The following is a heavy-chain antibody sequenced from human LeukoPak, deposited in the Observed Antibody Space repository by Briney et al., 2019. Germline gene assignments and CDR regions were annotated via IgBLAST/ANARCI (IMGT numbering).Heavy chain of an antibody. Sequence: PSETLSLTCTVSGGSISSYYWSWVRQAPGKGLEWVSYISDWNTIYYADSVKGRFTLSRDNGKNSLYLQMDSLRVEDTAIYYCVRRFDCWGQGTLVTVSS. CDR3: VRRFDC. J-gene: IGHJ4*02. CDR2: ISDWNTI. CDR1: GGSISSYY. V-gene: IGHV3-69-1*01.